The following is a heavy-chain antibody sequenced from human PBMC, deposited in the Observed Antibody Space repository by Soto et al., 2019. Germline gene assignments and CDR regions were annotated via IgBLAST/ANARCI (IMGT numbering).Heavy chain of an antibody. V-gene: IGHV3-21*01. CDR3: ARGLKIAAAATNWFDP. D-gene: IGHD6-13*01. CDR2: ISSSSSYI. J-gene: IGHJ5*02. Sequence: GGSLRLSCAASGFTFSSYSMNWVRQAPGKGLEWVSSISSSSSYIYYADSVKGRFTISRDNAKNSLYLQMNSLRAEDTAVYYCARGLKIAAAATNWFDPWGQGTLVTVSS. CDR1: GFTFSSYS.